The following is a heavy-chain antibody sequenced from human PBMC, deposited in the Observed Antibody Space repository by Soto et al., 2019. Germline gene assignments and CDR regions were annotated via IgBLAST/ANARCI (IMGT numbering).Heavy chain of an antibody. CDR1: GFTFSSYA. D-gene: IGHD3-16*01. Sequence: EVQLLESGGGLVQPGGSLRLSCAASGFTFSSYAMSWVRQAPGKGLEWVSAISGSGGSTYYADSVKGRFTIPRDNSKNRLYLQMNSLRAEDTAVYYCAKFMSRYLPGFDYWGQGALVTVSS. V-gene: IGHV3-23*01. J-gene: IGHJ4*02. CDR3: AKFMSRYLPGFDY. CDR2: ISGSGGST.